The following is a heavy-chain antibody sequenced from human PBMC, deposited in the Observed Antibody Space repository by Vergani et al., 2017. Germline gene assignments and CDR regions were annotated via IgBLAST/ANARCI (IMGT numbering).Heavy chain of an antibody. CDR1: GYTFTSYG. J-gene: IGHJ4*02. Sequence: QVQLVQSGAEVKKPGASVKVSCKASGYTFTSYGISWVRQAPGQGLEWMGWISAYNGNTNYAQKLQGRVTMTTDTSTSTAYMELRSLRSADTAVYYWSRSEVLGYCSGGSCDNFDYWGQGTLVTVSS. CDR3: SRSEVLGYCSGGSCDNFDY. D-gene: IGHD2-15*01. CDR2: ISAYNGNT. V-gene: IGHV1-18*01.